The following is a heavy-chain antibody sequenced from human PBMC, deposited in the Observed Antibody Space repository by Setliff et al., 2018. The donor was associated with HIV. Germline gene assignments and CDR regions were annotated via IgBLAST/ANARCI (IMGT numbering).Heavy chain of an antibody. V-gene: IGHV1-69*02. CDR3: VRGVQSPPHYSYYMDV. CDR1: RSTFNSHT. Sequence: ASVKVSCKASRSTFNSHTINWVRQAPGQGLDWMGRIIPILGVANYAQRFQGKVMITADKSTSTAYMELTSLRFDDTAMYYCVRGVQSPPHYSYYMDVWGEGTMVTVSS. CDR2: IIPILGVA. D-gene: IGHD3-3*01. J-gene: IGHJ6*03.